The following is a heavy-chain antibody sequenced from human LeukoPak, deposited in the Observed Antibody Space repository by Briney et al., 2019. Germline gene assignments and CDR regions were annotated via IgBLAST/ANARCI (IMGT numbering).Heavy chain of an antibody. CDR1: GGSISSYY. CDR2: IYYSGST. J-gene: IGHJ4*02. CDR3: ARASYFDSSAYVFDY. Sequence: SETLSLTCTVSGGSISSYYWSWIRQPPGKGLEWIGYIYYSGSTNYNPSLKSRVTISLDTSKNQFSLKLSSVTAADTVVYYCARASYFDSSAYVFDYWGQGTLVTVSS. D-gene: IGHD3-22*01. V-gene: IGHV4-59*01.